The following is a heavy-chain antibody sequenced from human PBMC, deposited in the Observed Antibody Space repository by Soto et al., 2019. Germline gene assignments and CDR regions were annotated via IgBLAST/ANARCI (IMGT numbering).Heavy chain of an antibody. D-gene: IGHD2-15*01. CDR3: GGDCSGGSCYSGGYYYYMDV. V-gene: IGHV4-34*01. CDR1: GGSFSGYY. CDR2: INHSGST. Sequence: QVKLQQWGAGLLKPSETLSLTCAVYGGSFSGYYWSWIRQPPGKGLEWIGEINHSGSTNYNPSLKSRVTISVDTSKNQFSLKLSSVTAADTAVYYCGGDCSGGSCYSGGYYYYMDVWGKGTTVTVSS. J-gene: IGHJ6*03.